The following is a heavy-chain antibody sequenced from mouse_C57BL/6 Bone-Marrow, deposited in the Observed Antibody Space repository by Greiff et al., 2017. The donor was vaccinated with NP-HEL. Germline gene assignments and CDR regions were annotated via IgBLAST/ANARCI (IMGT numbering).Heavy chain of an antibody. Sequence: QVQLKQPGTELVKPGASVKLSCKASGYTFTSYWMHWVKQRPGQGLEWIGDIYPGGGYTNYNEKFKGEATLTADKSSSTAYMQFSSLTSEDSAIYYCARRGGLRKAYYFDYWGQGTTLTVSS. V-gene: IGHV1-53*01. D-gene: IGHD2-4*01. J-gene: IGHJ2*01. CDR2: IYPGGGYT. CDR3: ARRGGLRKAYYFDY. CDR1: GYTFTSYW.